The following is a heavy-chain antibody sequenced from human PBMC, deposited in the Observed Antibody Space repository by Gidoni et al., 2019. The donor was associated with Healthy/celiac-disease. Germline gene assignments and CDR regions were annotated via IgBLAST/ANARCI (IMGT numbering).Heavy chain of an antibody. J-gene: IGHJ4*02. D-gene: IGHD3-3*01. V-gene: IGHV3-23*01. Sequence: TISRDNSKNTLYLQMNSLRAEDTAVYYCAKVQWSEGLSTSFDYWGQGTLVTVSS. CDR3: AKVQWSEGLSTSFDY.